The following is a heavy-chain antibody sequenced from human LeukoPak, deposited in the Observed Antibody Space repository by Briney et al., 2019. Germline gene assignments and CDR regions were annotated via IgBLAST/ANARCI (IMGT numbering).Heavy chain of an antibody. J-gene: IGHJ5*02. CDR1: GGSTSSGGYY. D-gene: IGHD7-27*01. CDR2: IYYSGST. Sequence: PSETLSLICTVSGGSTSSGGYYWSWIRQHPGKGLEWIGYIYYSGSTYYNPSLKSRVTISVDTSKNQFSLKLSSVTAADTAVYYCARDHEAGDPNWFDPWGQGTLVTVSS. CDR3: ARDHEAGDPNWFDP. V-gene: IGHV4-31*03.